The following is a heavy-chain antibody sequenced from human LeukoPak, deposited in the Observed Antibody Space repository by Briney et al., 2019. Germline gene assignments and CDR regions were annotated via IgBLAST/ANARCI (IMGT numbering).Heavy chain of an antibody. J-gene: IGHJ4*02. V-gene: IGHV3-21*01. CDR3: ARDLGVTGTTLDY. Sequence: GGSLRLSCAASGFTFSSYSMNWVRQAPGKGLEWVSSISSSSSYIYYADSVKGRFTISRDNAKNSLYLQMNSLRAEDTAVYYCARDLGVTGTTLDYWGQGTLVTVSS. CDR1: GFTFSSYS. D-gene: IGHD1-7*01. CDR2: ISSSSSYI.